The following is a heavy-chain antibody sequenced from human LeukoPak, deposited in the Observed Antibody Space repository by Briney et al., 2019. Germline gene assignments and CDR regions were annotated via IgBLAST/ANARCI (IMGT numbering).Heavy chain of an antibody. V-gene: IGHV4-34*01. J-gene: IGHJ4*02. Sequence: PSETLTLTCAVYGGSFSGYYWSWIRQPPGKGLEWIGEINHSGSTNYNPSLKSRVTISVDTSKNQFSLKLSSVTAADTAVYYYAGQMTTVTYYFDYWGQGTLVTVSS. CDR1: GGSFSGYY. D-gene: IGHD4-11*01. CDR2: INHSGST. CDR3: AGQMTTVTYYFDY.